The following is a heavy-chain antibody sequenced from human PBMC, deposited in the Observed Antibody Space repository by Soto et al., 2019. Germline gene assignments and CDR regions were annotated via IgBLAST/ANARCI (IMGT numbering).Heavy chain of an antibody. CDR2: INHSGST. J-gene: IGHJ4*02. D-gene: IGHD1-1*01. Sequence: QVQLQQWGAGLLKPSETLSLTCAVYGGSFSGYYWTWIRQPPGTGLEWIGEINHSGSTNYNPSLKNRVTISVDTSKNQFSLKLTSVTAADTAVYYCARYKIPGLFDYWGQGTLVTVSS. CDR1: GGSFSGYY. V-gene: IGHV4-34*01. CDR3: ARYKIPGLFDY.